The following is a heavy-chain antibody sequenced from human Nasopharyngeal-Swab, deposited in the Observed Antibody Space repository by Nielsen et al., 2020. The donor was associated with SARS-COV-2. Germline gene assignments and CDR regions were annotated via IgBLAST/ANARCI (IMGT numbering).Heavy chain of an antibody. D-gene: IGHD6-13*01. V-gene: IGHV5-51*01. CDR2: IYRGDSDT. Sequence: GESLKISCKGSGYSFTNYWIGWVRQMPGKGLEWMGIIYRGDSDTRYSPSFQGQVTISADKSISNAYLQWSSLKASDTAMYFCARLGIAAAAGTFDIWGQGTMVTVSS. J-gene: IGHJ3*02. CDR1: GYSFTNYW. CDR3: ARLGIAAAAGTFDI.